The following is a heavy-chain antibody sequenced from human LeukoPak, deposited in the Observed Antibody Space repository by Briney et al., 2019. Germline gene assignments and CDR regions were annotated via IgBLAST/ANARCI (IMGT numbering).Heavy chain of an antibody. D-gene: IGHD2-15*01. CDR1: GGSISSYY. CDR2: IYYSGST. J-gene: IGHJ4*02. V-gene: IGHV4-59*01. CDR3: ARGDPLVAYGY. Sequence: PSETLSLTCTVSGGSISSYYWSWIRQPPGKGLEWIGYIYYSGSTNYNPSLKSRVTISVDTSKNQFSLKLSSVTAADTAVYYCARGDPLVAYGYWGQGTLVTVSS.